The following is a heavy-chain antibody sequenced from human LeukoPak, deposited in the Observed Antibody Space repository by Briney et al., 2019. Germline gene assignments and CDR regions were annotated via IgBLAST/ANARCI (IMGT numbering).Heavy chain of an antibody. Sequence: SQTLSLTCTVSGGSISSGDYYWSWIRQPPGKGLEWIGEINHSGSTNYNPSLKSRVTISVDTSKNQFSLKLSSVTAADTAVYYCARVPRLRDSSSWYPLGPGYGMDVWGQGTTVTVSS. J-gene: IGHJ6*02. CDR1: GGSISSGDYY. CDR2: INHSGST. D-gene: IGHD6-13*01. CDR3: ARVPRLRDSSSWYPLGPGYGMDV. V-gene: IGHV4-39*07.